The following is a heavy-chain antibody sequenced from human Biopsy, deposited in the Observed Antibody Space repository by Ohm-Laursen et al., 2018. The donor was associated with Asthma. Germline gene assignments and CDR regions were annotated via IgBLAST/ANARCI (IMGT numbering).Heavy chain of an antibody. Sequence: ASVKVSCKTSGFPFTAYYIHWVRQAPGQGLEWMGWISLNTGDANLAQKFRGWVTMTRDTSISTAYLVLSGLKSQDTAVYYCARAPYSDAIDSWGQGTLVAVSS. V-gene: IGHV1-2*04. CDR3: ARAPYSDAIDS. CDR1: GFPFTAYY. D-gene: IGHD1-26*01. CDR2: ISLNTGDA. J-gene: IGHJ4*02.